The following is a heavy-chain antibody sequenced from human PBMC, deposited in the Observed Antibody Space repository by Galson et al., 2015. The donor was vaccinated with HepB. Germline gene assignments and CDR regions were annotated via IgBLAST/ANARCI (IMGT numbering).Heavy chain of an antibody. CDR2: IIPIFGTA. J-gene: IGHJ4*02. CDR1: GGTFSSYA. CDR3: ARVYYYDSSGFLWSAMDY. Sequence: SVKVSCKASGGTFSSYAISWVRQAPGQGLEWMGGIIPIFGTANYAQKFQGRVTITADESTSTAYMELSSLRSEDTAVYYCARVYYYDSSGFLWSAMDYWGQGTLVTVSS. D-gene: IGHD3-22*01. V-gene: IGHV1-69*13.